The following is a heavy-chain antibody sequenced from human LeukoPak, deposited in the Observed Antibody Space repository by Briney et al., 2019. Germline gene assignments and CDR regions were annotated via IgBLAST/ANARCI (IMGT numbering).Heavy chain of an antibody. Sequence: ASVKLSCKASGYTFTAYYMHWVRQAPGQCPEYMGWINPDSGDTKPAQNFQGRVTLTRDTSISTAYMELSSLRSDDSAIYYCAGEYCSGGTCRQGFDYWGQGTLVTVSS. D-gene: IGHD2-15*01. CDR3: AGEYCSGGTCRQGFDY. CDR1: GYTFTAYY. V-gene: IGHV1-2*02. CDR2: INPDSGDT. J-gene: IGHJ4*02.